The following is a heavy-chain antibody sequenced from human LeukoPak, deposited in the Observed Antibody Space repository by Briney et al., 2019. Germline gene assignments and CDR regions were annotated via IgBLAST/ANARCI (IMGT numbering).Heavy chain of an antibody. Sequence: ASVKLSCKASGYTFTSHAIHWVRQAPGQRLEWMGWINTGNSNTKYSQKSQGRLNITRDVSASTVYLDLSGLKSEDTAVYYCGRDRNTIEVAGRGILDFWGQGTLVTVSS. CDR2: INTGNSNT. V-gene: IGHV1-3*04. J-gene: IGHJ4*02. D-gene: IGHD6-19*01. CDR3: GRDRNTIEVAGRGILDF. CDR1: GYTFTSHA.